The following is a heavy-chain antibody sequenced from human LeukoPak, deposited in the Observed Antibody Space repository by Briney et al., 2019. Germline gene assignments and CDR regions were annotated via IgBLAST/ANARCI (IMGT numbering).Heavy chain of an antibody. CDR3: ARLGTIMVRGVIITNWFDP. CDR2: IYYSGST. Sequence: SETLSLTCTVSGGSISSGGYYWSWIRQHPGKGLEWIRYIYYSGSTNYNPSLKSRVTISVDTSKNQFSLKLTSVTAADTAVYYCARLGTIMVRGVIITNWFDPWGQGTLVTVSS. D-gene: IGHD3-10*01. J-gene: IGHJ5*02. CDR1: GGSISSGGYY. V-gene: IGHV4-61*08.